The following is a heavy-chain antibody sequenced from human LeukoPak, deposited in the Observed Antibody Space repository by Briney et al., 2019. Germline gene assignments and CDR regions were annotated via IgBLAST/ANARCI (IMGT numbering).Heavy chain of an antibody. J-gene: IGHJ4*02. Sequence: GASVKVSCKASGYTFSGYYIHWVRQATGQGLEWMGWMDPNSGNTGYAQKFQGRVTITRNTSISTAYMELSSLRSEDTAVYYCARGPRLDFDYWGQGTLVTVSS. CDR2: MDPNSGNT. CDR1: GYTFSGYY. V-gene: IGHV1-8*03. CDR3: ARGPRLDFDY. D-gene: IGHD3-16*01.